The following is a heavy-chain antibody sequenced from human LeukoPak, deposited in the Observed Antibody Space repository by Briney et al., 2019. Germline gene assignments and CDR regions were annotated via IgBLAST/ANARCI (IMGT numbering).Heavy chain of an antibody. J-gene: IGHJ4*02. CDR3: AKDGGLWVSAHWGDS. Sequence: PGGSLRLSCAASGFTFSSYTMSWVRQAPGKGLEWVSTITTSDGNTYYADSVKGRLTVSRDNSKNTLFLQMNGLRAEDTAVYYCAKDGGLWVSAHWGDSWGRGTLVTVSS. V-gene: IGHV3-23*01. CDR1: GFTFSSYT. D-gene: IGHD7-27*01. CDR2: ITTSDGNT.